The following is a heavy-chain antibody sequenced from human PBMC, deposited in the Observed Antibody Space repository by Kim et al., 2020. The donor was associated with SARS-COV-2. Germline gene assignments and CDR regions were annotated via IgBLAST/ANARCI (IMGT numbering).Heavy chain of an antibody. CDR3: AKGLRLRLGELSLYPAHYLDY. J-gene: IGHJ4*02. Sequence: GGSLRLSCAASGFTFSSYAMSWVRQAPGKGLEWVSAISGSGGSTYYADSVKGRFTISRDNSKNTLYLQMNSLRAEDTAVYYCAKGLRLRLGELSLYPAHYLDYWGQGTLVTVSS. CDR2: ISGSGGST. CDR1: GFTFSSYA. D-gene: IGHD3-16*02. V-gene: IGHV3-23*01.